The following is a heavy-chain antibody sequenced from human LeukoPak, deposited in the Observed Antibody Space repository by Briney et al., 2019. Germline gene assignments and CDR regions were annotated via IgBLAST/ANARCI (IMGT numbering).Heavy chain of an antibody. CDR3: ARVENQANWGTDLDY. D-gene: IGHD7-27*01. V-gene: IGHV4-39*07. CDR1: GDSINDTNYY. Sequence: PSETLSLTCSVSGDSINDTNYYWGWVRQPPGKGLEWIGSVYYSGSTYYNPSLKSRVTISLDTSKNQFSLKLSSVTAADTAVYYCARVENQANWGTDLDYWGQGTLVTVSS. J-gene: IGHJ4*02. CDR2: VYYSGST.